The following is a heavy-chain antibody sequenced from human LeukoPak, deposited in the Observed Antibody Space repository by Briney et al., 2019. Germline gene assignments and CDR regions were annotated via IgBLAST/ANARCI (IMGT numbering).Heavy chain of an antibody. CDR3: ARVDYGDNSGDQAFDI. CDR2: IYSGGST. Sequence: GGSLRLSCAASGFTFSSYSMNWVRQAPGKGLEWVSVIYSGGSTYYADSVKGRFTISRDNSKNTLYLQMNSLRAEDTAVYYCARVDYGDNSGDQAFDIWGQGTMVTVSS. CDR1: GFTFSSYS. V-gene: IGHV3-53*01. J-gene: IGHJ3*02. D-gene: IGHD4-17*01.